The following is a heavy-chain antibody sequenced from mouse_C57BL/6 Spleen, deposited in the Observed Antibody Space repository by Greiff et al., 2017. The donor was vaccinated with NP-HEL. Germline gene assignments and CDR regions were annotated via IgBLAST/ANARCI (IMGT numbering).Heavy chain of an antibody. Sequence: EVKVVESGGGLVKPGGSLKLSCAASGFTFSSYALSWVRQTPEKRLEWVATISDGGSYTYYPDNVKGRFTISRDNAKNNLYLQMSHLKSEDTAMYYCARADSNYWYFDVWGTGTTVTVSS. J-gene: IGHJ1*03. D-gene: IGHD2-5*01. CDR1: GFTFSSYA. CDR2: ISDGGSYT. V-gene: IGHV5-4*03. CDR3: ARADSNYWYFDV.